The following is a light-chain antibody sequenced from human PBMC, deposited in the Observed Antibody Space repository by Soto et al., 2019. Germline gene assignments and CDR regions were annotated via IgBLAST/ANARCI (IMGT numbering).Light chain of an antibody. CDR3: QQYNSYSGT. V-gene: IGKV1-5*03. CDR1: QSISSG. J-gene: IGKJ1*01. CDR2: QAS. Sequence: DVQMPQSPSTLSASLGDRVTITCRASQSISSGLAWYQQKPGKAPKLLIFQASHLESGVPSRFSGSGSGTEFTLTISSLQPDDFATYYCQQYNSYSGTFGQGTKVE.